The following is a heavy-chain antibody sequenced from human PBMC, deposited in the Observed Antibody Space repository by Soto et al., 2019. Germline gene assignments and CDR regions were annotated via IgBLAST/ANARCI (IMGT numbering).Heavy chain of an antibody. CDR3: ARVKVLEMVYDY. D-gene: IGHD2-8*01. Sequence: QLLESGPGLVKPSETLSLTCTVSGGSISSYYWSWIRQPPGKGLEWIGYIYYSGSTNYNPSLKSRVTISVDTSKNQFSLKLSSVTAAETAVYYCARVKVLEMVYDYWGQGTLVTVSS. CDR2: IYYSGST. CDR1: GGSISSYY. V-gene: IGHV4-59*01. J-gene: IGHJ4*02.